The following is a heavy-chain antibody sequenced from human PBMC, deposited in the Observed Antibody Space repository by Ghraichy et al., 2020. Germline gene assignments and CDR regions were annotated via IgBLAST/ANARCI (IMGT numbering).Heavy chain of an antibody. D-gene: IGHD5-12*01. V-gene: IGHV4-34*01. CDR3: GGYGGAYYYYGMDV. CDR2: INHSGST. CDR1: GGSFSGYY. Sequence: SQTLSLTCAVYGGSFSGYYWSWIRQPPGKGLEWIGEINHSGSTNYNPSLKSRVTISVDTSKNQFSLKLSSVTAADTAVYYCGGYGGAYYYYGMDVWGQGTTVTVSS. J-gene: IGHJ6*02.